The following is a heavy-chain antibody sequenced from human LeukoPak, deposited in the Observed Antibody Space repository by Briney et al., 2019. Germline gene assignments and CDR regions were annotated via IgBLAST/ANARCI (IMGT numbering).Heavy chain of an antibody. V-gene: IGHV3-23*01. D-gene: IGHD4-17*01. J-gene: IGHJ2*01. Sequence: PGGSLRLSCAASGFTFSSYWMSWVRQAPGKGLEWVSAISGSGGSTYYADSVKGRFTISRDNSKNTLYLQMNSLRAEDTAVYYCAKAYGDDLHWYFDLWGRGTLVTVSS. CDR1: GFTFSSYW. CDR3: AKAYGDDLHWYFDL. CDR2: ISGSGGST.